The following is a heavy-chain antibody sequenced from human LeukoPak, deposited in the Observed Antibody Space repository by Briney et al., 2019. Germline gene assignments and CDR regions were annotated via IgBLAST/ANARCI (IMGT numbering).Heavy chain of an antibody. CDR2: FSHSGST. CDR3: AGQNIPTPHDY. J-gene: IGHJ4*02. Sequence: SETLSLTCTVSGGSINSGGYYWTWIRQPPGEGLEWIAYFSHSGSTFYNPSLKSRVTISLDTSKNQFSLNLRSVTAADTAVYYCAGQNIPTPHDYWGQGTQVTVSS. D-gene: IGHD2-2*02. CDR1: GGSINSGGYY. V-gene: IGHV4-30-2*01.